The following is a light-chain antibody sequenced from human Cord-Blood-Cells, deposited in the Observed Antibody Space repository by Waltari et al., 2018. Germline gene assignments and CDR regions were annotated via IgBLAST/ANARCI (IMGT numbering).Light chain of an antibody. CDR3: RQYDNVPWT. CDR2: AAS. J-gene: IGKJ1*01. Sequence: DIQITQSPSSLSPSVVCGVTITCQASQDIINYLNRYQQKPGKDPKLLIYAASKLETGVPSRVSRIRSETDFACTSGSLQPEDIAQDYCRQYDNVPWTSGQATTVELK. CDR1: QDIINY. V-gene: IGKV1-33*01.